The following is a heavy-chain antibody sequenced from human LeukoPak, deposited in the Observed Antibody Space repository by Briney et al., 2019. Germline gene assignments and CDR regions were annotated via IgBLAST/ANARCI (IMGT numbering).Heavy chain of an antibody. D-gene: IGHD3-22*01. CDR1: GFTFSSYA. CDR3: ARDYSRRDALDL. J-gene: IGHJ3*01. Sequence: GGSLRLSCAASGFTFSSYAMHWVRQAPGKGLEWVAVISYDGSNKYYADSVKGRFTISRDNSKNTLYLQMNSLRAEDTAVYYCARDYSRRDALDLWGQGTMVTVSS. CDR2: ISYDGSNK. V-gene: IGHV3-30*14.